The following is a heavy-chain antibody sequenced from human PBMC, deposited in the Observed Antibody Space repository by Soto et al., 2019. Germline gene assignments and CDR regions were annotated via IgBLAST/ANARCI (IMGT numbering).Heavy chain of an antibody. CDR2: IYWDDDK. CDR1: GFSLSSRGVG. D-gene: IGHD3-9*01. Sequence: QITLKESGPTLVKPTQTLTLTCTFSGFSLSSRGVGVGWIRQPPGKALEWLALIYWDDDKLYSPSLASRLTSTKITSRNLVVLTMTNMDPVDTATYYCAHRNRLVRGYYFDFWGQGTLVTVSS. V-gene: IGHV2-5*02. CDR3: AHRNRLVRGYYFDF. J-gene: IGHJ4*02.